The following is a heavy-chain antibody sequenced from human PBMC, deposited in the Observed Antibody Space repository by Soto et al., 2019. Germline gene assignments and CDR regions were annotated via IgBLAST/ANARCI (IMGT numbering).Heavy chain of an antibody. CDR1: GFTFSSYG. V-gene: IGHV3-30*18. D-gene: IGHD1-1*01. Sequence: GGSLRLSCAASGFTFSSYGMHWVRQAPGKGLEWVAVISYDGSNKYYADSVKGRFTISRDNSKNTLYLQMNSLRAEDTAVYYCAKDLKNAGPFDYWGQGTLVTVSS. CDR3: AKDLKNAGPFDY. CDR2: ISYDGSNK. J-gene: IGHJ4*02.